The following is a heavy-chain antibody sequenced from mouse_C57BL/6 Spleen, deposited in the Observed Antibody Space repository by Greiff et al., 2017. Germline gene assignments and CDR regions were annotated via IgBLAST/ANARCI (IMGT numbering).Heavy chain of an antibody. V-gene: IGHV7-3*01. CDR2: IRNKANGYTT. CDR1: GFTFTDYY. J-gene: IGHJ4*01. D-gene: IGHD2-5*01. CDR3: ARYNYSNYGGSAMDY. Sequence: EVNLVESGGGLVQPGGSLSLSCAASGFTFTDYYMSWVRQPPGKALEWLGFIRNKANGYTTEYSASVKGRFTISRDNSPSILYLQMNALRAEDSATYYCARYNYSNYGGSAMDYWGQGTSVTVSS.